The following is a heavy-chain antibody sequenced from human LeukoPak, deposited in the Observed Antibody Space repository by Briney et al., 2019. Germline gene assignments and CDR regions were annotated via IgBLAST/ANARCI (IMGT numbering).Heavy chain of an antibody. CDR3: ARKSLGYCSSTSCYGSMDV. CDR1: GYTFTGYY. D-gene: IGHD2-2*01. CDR2: INPNSGGT. J-gene: IGHJ6*03. Sequence: ASVKVSCKASGYTFTGYYMHWVRQAPGQGLEWMGWINPNSGGTNYAQKFQGRVTMTRDTSTSTAYMELSRLRSDDTAVYYCARKSLGYCSSTSCYGSMDVWGKGTTVTVSS. V-gene: IGHV1-2*02.